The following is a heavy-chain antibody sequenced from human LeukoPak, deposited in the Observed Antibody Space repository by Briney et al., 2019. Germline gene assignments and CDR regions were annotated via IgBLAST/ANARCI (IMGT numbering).Heavy chain of an antibody. CDR1: GFTFRSYW. V-gene: IGHV3-7*03. Sequence: GGSLRLSCAVSGFTFRSYWMSWHRQAPGKGLECVASISQDGTKQYYVDSVRGRFTISRDDAKNSVYLQMNNLRVQDTAVYYCVRRNLFDYWGQGTLVTVSS. CDR2: ISQDGTKQ. J-gene: IGHJ4*02. CDR3: VRRNLFDY.